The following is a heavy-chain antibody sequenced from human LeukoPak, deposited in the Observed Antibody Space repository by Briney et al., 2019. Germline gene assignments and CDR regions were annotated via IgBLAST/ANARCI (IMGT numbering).Heavy chain of an antibody. CDR3: ARKQIAVAGSFDP. D-gene: IGHD6-19*01. CDR1: GYSFTSYW. J-gene: IGHJ5*02. CDR2: IYPGDSDT. Sequence: GESLKISCKGSGYSFTSYWIGWVRQMPEKGLEWMGIIYPGDSDTRYSPSFQGQVTISADKSISTAYLQWSSLKASDTAMYYCARKQIAVAGSFDPWGQGTLVTVSS. V-gene: IGHV5-51*01.